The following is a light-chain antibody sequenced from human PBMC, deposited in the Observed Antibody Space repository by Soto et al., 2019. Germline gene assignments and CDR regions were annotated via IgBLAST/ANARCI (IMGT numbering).Light chain of an antibody. CDR3: QKYNSAPPENYT. J-gene: IGKJ2*01. CDR2: AAS. CDR1: QGISNY. V-gene: IGKV1-27*01. Sequence: DIQMTQSPSSLSASVGDRVTITCRASQGISNYLAWYQQKPGKVPTLLIYAASTLQSGVPSRFSGSGSGTDCTLTISSLQPEDVATYYCQKYNSAPPENYTFGQGTKLEIK.